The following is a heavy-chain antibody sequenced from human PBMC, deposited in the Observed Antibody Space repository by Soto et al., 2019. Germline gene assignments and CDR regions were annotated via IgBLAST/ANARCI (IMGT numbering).Heavy chain of an antibody. CDR3: ASWPGYYYMDV. CDR1: GFTFSSYW. Sequence: LSLTCAASGFTFSSYWMHWVRQAPGKGLVWVSRINSDGSSTSYADSVKGRFTISRDNAKNTLYLQMNSLRAEDTAVYYCASWPGYYYMDVWGKGTTVTVSS. J-gene: IGHJ6*03. V-gene: IGHV3-74*01. CDR2: INSDGSST. D-gene: IGHD1-1*01.